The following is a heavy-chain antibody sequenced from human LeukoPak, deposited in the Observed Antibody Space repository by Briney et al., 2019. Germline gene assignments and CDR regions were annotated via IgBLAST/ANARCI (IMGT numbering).Heavy chain of an antibody. V-gene: IGHV1-18*01. CDR2: INGYNGNT. D-gene: IGHD6-19*01. CDR3: ARDIGSASFQAGYHYYYMDV. CDR1: GFTFTSFG. J-gene: IGHJ6*03. Sequence: ASVKVSCRASGFTFTSFGFSWVRQAPGQGRQWMGWINGYNGNTEYAQNLQGRVSMTRDISTSTVYMQLTSLRSDDTAVYYCARDIGSASFQAGYHYYYMDVWGEGTTVTVSS.